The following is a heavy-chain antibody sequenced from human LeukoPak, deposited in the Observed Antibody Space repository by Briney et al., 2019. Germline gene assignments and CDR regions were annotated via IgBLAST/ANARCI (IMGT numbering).Heavy chain of an antibody. V-gene: IGHV1-69*13. D-gene: IGHD3-16*01. CDR1: GGTFSSYA. Sequence: ASVKVSCKASGGTFSSYAISWVRQAPGQGLEWMGGIIPIFGTANYAQKSQGRVTITADESTSTAYMELSSLRSEDTAVYYCAKAGGDMITFQYYFDYWGQGTLVTVSS. J-gene: IGHJ4*02. CDR2: IIPIFGTA. CDR3: AKAGGDMITFQYYFDY.